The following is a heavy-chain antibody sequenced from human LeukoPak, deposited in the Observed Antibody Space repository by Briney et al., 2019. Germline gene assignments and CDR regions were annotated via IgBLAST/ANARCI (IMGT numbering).Heavy chain of an antibody. CDR1: GFTFSTYS. CDR3: AGVQGGNYYYMDV. Sequence: GGSLRLSCAASGFTFSTYSMNWVRQAPGKGLEWVSSISSSSSYIYYADSVKGRFTISRDNAKNSLYLQMNSLRAEDTAVYYCAGVQGGNYYYMDVWGKGTTVTVSS. J-gene: IGHJ6*03. CDR2: ISSSSSYI. D-gene: IGHD3-16*01. V-gene: IGHV3-21*01.